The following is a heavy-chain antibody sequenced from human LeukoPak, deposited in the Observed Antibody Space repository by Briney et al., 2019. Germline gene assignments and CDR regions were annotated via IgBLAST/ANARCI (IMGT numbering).Heavy chain of an antibody. V-gene: IGHV1-18*01. J-gene: IGHJ4*02. Sequence: ASVKVSCKASGYTFTSYGISWVRQAPGQGLEWMGWISAYNGNTNYAQKLQGRVTMTTDTSTSTAYMELRSLRSDDTAVYYCARVAYCGGDCYLFDYWGQGTLVTVSS. CDR1: GYTFTSYG. CDR3: ARVAYCGGDCYLFDY. D-gene: IGHD2-21*02. CDR2: ISAYNGNT.